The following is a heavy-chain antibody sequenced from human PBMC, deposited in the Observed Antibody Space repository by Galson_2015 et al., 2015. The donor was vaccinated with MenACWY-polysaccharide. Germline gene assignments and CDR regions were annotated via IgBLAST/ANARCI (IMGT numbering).Heavy chain of an antibody. V-gene: IGHV3-48*03. CDR1: GFTFSNYE. Sequence: SLRLSCAASGFTFSNYEMSWVRQAPGKGLEWISYISSSGATIYYADSVKGRFTISRDNAKNSLYLQMTSLRAEDTAVYYCARGLITRWGRDFWGQGTLVTVSS. CDR3: ARGLITRWGRDF. J-gene: IGHJ4*02. D-gene: IGHD3-16*01. CDR2: ISSSGATI.